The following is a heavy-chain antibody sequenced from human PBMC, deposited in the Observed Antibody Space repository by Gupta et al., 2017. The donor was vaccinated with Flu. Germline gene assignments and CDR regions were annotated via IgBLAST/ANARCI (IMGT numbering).Heavy chain of an antibody. J-gene: IGHJ4*02. D-gene: IGHD4-11*01. CDR1: GGTFSSYT. Sequence: QVQLVQSGAEVKKPGSSVKVSCKASGGTFSSYTISWVRQAPGQGLEWMGRIIPILGIANYAQKFQGRVTITADKSTSTAYMELSSLRSEDTAVYYCARDDYSNDSDELLFFWGQGTLVTVSS. CDR3: ARDDYSNDSDELLFF. V-gene: IGHV1-69*08. CDR2: IIPILGIA.